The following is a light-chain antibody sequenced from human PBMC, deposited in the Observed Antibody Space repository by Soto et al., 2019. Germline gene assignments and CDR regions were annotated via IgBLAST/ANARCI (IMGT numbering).Light chain of an antibody. CDR3: QQFKNSRT. J-gene: IGKJ1*01. V-gene: IGKV3-20*01. CDR1: QTITGRS. Sequence: IVLTQSPGTLSLSPGEIATLSCRASQTITGRSLAWYQQKPGQAPRLLITSISTRATGIPDSFSGSGSGADFTLTITRLEPEDFAVYYCQQFKNSRTFGQGTKVEIK. CDR2: SIS.